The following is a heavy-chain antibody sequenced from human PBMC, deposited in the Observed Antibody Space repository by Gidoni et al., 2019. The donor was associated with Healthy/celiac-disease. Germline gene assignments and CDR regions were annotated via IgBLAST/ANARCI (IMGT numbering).Heavy chain of an antibody. J-gene: IGHJ4*02. CDR2: ISGSGGST. CDR1: GFTFSSYA. D-gene: IGHD6-13*01. CDR3: AKDGLRPGIAAAGTRGFYGY. V-gene: IGHV3-23*01. Sequence: EVQLLESGGGLVQPGGSLRLSCAASGFTFSSYAMSWVRQAPGKGLEWVSAISGSGGSTYYADSVKGRFTISRDNSKNTLYLQMNSLRAEDTAVYYCAKDGLRPGIAAAGTRGFYGYWGQGTLVTVSS.